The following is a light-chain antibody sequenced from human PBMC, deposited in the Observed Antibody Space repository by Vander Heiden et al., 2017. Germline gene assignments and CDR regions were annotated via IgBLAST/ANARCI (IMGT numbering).Light chain of an antibody. CDR3: QAWDSSSVV. Sequence: SYELTQLPSVCVSPGQTASITCSGDKVGDKYACWYQQKPGQSPVLVIYQDSKRPSGIPERFSGSNSGNTATLTISGTQAMDEADYYCQAWDSSSVVFGGGTKLTVL. V-gene: IGLV3-1*01. CDR1: KVGDKY. CDR2: QDS. J-gene: IGLJ2*01.